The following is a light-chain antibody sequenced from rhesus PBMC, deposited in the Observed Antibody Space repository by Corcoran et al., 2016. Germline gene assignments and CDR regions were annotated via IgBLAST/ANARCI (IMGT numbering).Light chain of an antibody. V-gene: IGKV1S12*01. Sequence: DIQMTQSPSALSASVGDRVTISCRASQNIYSNLAWYQQKQGKAPNLLIYAASSLQTGIPSRFSGSGSGTDFTLTISSLQPEDSAAYYCQHYYDNPYSFGQGTKVEIK. CDR2: AAS. CDR1: QNIYSN. J-gene: IGKJ2*01. CDR3: QHYYDNPYS.